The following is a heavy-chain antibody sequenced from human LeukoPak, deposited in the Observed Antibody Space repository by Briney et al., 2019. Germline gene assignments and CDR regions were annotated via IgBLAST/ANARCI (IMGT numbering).Heavy chain of an antibody. D-gene: IGHD3-22*01. CDR3: ASGRASYYYESSGRLHPFDY. CDR1: GFTFSSYA. V-gene: IGHV3-23*01. Sequence: PGGSLRLSCAASGFTFSSYAMSWVRQAPGKGLEWVSAISGSGGSTYYADSVKGRFTISRDNSKNTLYLQMNSLRAEDTAVYYCASGRASYYYESSGRLHPFDYWGQGTLVTVSS. CDR2: ISGSGGST. J-gene: IGHJ4*02.